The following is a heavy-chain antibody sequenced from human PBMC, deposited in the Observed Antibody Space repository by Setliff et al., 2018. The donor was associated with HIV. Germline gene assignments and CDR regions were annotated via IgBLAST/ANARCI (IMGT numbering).Heavy chain of an antibody. V-gene: IGHV3-7*01. CDR3: ASARIPTGGTSTSLDF. CDR2: INEGGSDQ. D-gene: IGHD1-1*01. J-gene: IGHJ4*02. CDR1: GFTFTNRY. Sequence: GGSLRLSCAASGFTFTNRYMSWVRQAPGKGLEWVANINEGGSDQYYVDSVKGRFTISRDNAKNSLYLQMNSLRAEDTAVYYCASARIPTGGTSTSLDFWGQGAQVTVSS.